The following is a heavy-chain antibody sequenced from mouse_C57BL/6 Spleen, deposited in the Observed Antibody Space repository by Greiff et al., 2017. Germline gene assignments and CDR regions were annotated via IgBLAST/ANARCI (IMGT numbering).Heavy chain of an antibody. V-gene: IGHV1-74*01. CDR3: ASNYYYSSSAWYFDV. D-gene: IGHD1-1*01. J-gene: IGHJ1*03. CDR2: IHPSDSDT. CDR1: GYTFTSYW. Sequence: QVQLKQPGAELVKPGASVKVSCKASGYTFTSYWMHWVKQRPGQGLEWIGRIHPSDSDTNYNQKFKGKATLTVDKSSSTAYMQLSSLTSEDSAVYYCASNYYYSSSAWYFDVWGTGTTVTVSS.